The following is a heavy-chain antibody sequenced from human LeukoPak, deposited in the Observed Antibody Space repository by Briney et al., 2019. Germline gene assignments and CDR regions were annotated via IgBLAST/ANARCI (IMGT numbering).Heavy chain of an antibody. J-gene: IGHJ4*02. CDR2: ISTDGTST. D-gene: IGHD5-18*01. CDR1: GFTFSSYW. CDR3: ARARAYSYGYSDY. Sequence: WGSLTLSCAASGFTFSSYWMYWVRQAPGKGLVWVSRISTDGTSTSYADSVKGRFTISRDNAKNTLYLQMNSLRAEDTALYYCARARAYSYGYSDYWGQGTLVTVSS. V-gene: IGHV3-74*01.